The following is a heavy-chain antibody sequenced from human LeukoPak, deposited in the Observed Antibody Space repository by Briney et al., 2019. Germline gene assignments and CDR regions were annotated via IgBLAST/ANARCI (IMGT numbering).Heavy chain of an antibody. Sequence: RSLRLSCAASGFTFSSYAMHWVRQAPGKGLEWLAVISYDGTNKYYADSVKGRFTISRDNSKNTLYLQMNSLRDEDTAVYYCARDQGSLPVWFYYYMDVWGSGTTVTVSS. D-gene: IGHD3-16*01. CDR2: ISYDGTNK. CDR3: ARDQGSLPVWFYYYMDV. CDR1: GFTFSSYA. J-gene: IGHJ6*03. V-gene: IGHV3-30*01.